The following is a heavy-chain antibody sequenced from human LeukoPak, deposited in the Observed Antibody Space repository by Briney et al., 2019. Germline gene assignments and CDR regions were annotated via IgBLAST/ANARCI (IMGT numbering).Heavy chain of an antibody. V-gene: IGHV3-30-3*01. D-gene: IGHD3-10*01. CDR2: ISYDGSNK. CDR3: ARDTYYYGSGSYYALGY. CDR1: GFTFSSYA. J-gene: IGHJ4*02. Sequence: GGSLRLSCAASGFTFSSYAMHWVRQAPGKGLEWVAVISYDGSNKYYADSVKGRFTISRDNSKNTLYLQMNSLRAEDTAVYYCARDTYYYGSGSYYALGYWGQGTLVTVSS.